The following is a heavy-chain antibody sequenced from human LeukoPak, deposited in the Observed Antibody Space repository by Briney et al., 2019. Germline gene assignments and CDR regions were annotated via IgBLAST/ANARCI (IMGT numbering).Heavy chain of an antibody. CDR2: ISPSNGNT. Sequence: GASVKVSCKASGYTFTSYGISWVRQAPGQGLEWMGWISPSNGNTNYAQKLQGRVTMTTDTSTSTAYMEVRSLRSDDTAVYYCARGEQNYYDSSGYKPFYYYYYMDVWGKGTTVTVSS. V-gene: IGHV1-18*01. D-gene: IGHD3-22*01. CDR1: GYTFTSYG. J-gene: IGHJ6*03. CDR3: ARGEQNYYDSSGYKPFYYYYYMDV.